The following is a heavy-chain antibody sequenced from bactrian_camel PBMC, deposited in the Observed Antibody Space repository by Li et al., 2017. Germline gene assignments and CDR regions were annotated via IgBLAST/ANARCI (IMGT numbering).Heavy chain of an antibody. J-gene: IGHJ6*01. CDR3: TAVSGY. CDR1: GHTYRRVS. CDR2: IDSDGDT. Sequence: HVQLVESGGGSVQSGGSLRLSCAVSGHTYRRVSMGWFRQAPGKEREGVTVIDSDGDTRYADPVKGRFTISQDTAKNVLYLQMNSLKPEDTAVYYCTAVSGYWGQGTQVTVS. V-gene: IGHV3S53*01.